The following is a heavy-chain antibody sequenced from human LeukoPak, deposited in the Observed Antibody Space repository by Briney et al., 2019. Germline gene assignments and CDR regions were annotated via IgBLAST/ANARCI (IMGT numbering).Heavy chain of an antibody. V-gene: IGHV3-73*01. Sequence: PGGSLRLSCAASGFTFSGSAMHWVRQASGKGLEWVGRIRSKANSYATAYAASVKGRFTISRDDSKNTAYLQMNNLKTEDTAVYYCTRELELQSYYYYGMDVWGQGTTVTVSS. CDR3: TRELELQSYYYYGMDV. D-gene: IGHD1-7*01. CDR1: GFTFSGSA. J-gene: IGHJ6*02. CDR2: IRSKANSYAT.